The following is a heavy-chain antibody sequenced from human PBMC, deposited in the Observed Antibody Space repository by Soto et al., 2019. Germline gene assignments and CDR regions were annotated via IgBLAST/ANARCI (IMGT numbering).Heavy chain of an antibody. CDR2: ISYDGSNK. J-gene: IGHJ4*02. Sequence: PGGSLRLSXAASGFTFSSYGMHWVRQAPGKGLEWVAVISYDGSNKYYADSVKGRFTISRDNSKNTLYLQMNSLRAEDTAVYYCLMVYASFDYWGQGTLVTVSS. CDR3: LMVYASFDY. V-gene: IGHV3-30*03. D-gene: IGHD2-8*01. CDR1: GFTFSSYG.